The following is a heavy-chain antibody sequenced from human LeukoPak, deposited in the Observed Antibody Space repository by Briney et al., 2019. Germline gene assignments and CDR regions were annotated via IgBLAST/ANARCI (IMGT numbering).Heavy chain of an antibody. J-gene: IGHJ4*02. CDR1: GFTSGTSW. Sequence: GGSLGLSCAASGFTSGTSWMSWVRPAPGKGLEWVANINQDGSAQYYVDSVKGRFTISRDNAKSSLYLQMNSLRAEDTAVYYCARSARWGQGTLVTVSS. CDR2: INQDGSAQ. V-gene: IGHV3-7*01. CDR3: ARSAR.